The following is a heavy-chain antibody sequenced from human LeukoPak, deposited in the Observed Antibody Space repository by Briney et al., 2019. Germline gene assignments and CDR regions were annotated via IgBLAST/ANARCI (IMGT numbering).Heavy chain of an antibody. J-gene: IGHJ4*02. CDR2: IYYSGST. V-gene: IGHV4-30-4*01. D-gene: IGHD6-13*01. Sequence: SETLSLTCTVSGGSISSGDYYWSWIRQPPGKGLEWIGYIYYSGSTYYNPSLKSRVTISVDTSKNQFSLKLSSVTAADTAVYYCARVTAAGIPERYYFDYWGQGTLVTVS. CDR1: GGSISSGDYY. CDR3: ARVTAAGIPERYYFDY.